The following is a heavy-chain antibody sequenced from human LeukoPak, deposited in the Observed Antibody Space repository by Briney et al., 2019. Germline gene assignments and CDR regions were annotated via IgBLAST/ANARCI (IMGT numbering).Heavy chain of an antibody. V-gene: IGHV4-39*01. CDR1: GGSISSSYYY. J-gene: IGHJ4*02. CDR3: ARLNVYLDY. Sequence: SETLSLTCTVSGGSISSSYYYWGWIRQPPGKGLEWIGSIYYSGSTYYNPSLKSRVTISVDTSKNQFSLKLSSVTAADTAVYYCARLNVYLDYWGQGTLVTVSS. CDR2: IYYSGST.